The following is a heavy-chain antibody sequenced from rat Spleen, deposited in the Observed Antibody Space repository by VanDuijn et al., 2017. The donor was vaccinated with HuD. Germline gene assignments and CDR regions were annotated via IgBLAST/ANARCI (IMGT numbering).Heavy chain of an antibody. V-gene: IGHV5-25*01. CDR3: AKDKGEYNNLFDY. CDR2: IGSSGGDT. J-gene: IGHJ2*01. D-gene: IGHD1-10*01. Sequence: EVQLVESGGGLVQPGRSLKLSCAASGFTFSDYYMAWVRQAPTKGLEWVATIGSSGGDTFYRDSVRGRFTISRDNAKNTLYLQMDSLRSEDTATYYCAKDKGEYNNLFDYWGQGVMVTVTS. CDR1: GFTFSDYY.